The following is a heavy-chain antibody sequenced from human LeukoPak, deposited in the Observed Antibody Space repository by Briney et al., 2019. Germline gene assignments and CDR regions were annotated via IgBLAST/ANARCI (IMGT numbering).Heavy chain of an antibody. J-gene: IGHJ4*02. CDR3: VATYYYDSSGYYPFDY. D-gene: IGHD3-22*01. CDR1: GGSISSYY. Sequence: SETLSLTCTVSGGSISSYYWSWIRQPPGKGLEWIGYIYYSGSTNYNPSLKSRVTISVVTSKNQFSLKLSSVTAADTAVYYCVATYYYDSSGYYPFDYWGQGTLVTVSS. V-gene: IGHV4-59*01. CDR2: IYYSGST.